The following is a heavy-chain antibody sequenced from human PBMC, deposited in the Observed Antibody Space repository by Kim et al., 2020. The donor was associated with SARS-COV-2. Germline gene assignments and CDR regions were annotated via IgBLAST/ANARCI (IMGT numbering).Heavy chain of an antibody. D-gene: IGHD3-22*01. Sequence: GGSLRLSCAASGFTFSSYAMGWVRQTPGKGLEWVSTVLDGGTTTYYADSVRGRFTISRDNSKNLLYLQMNSLSDEDTALYYCAKLGSHYDTSGYYNFYYWGQGTLVTVSS. CDR1: GFTFSSYA. V-gene: IGHV3-23*01. CDR2: VLDGGTTT. CDR3: AKLGSHYDTSGYYNFYY. J-gene: IGHJ4*02.